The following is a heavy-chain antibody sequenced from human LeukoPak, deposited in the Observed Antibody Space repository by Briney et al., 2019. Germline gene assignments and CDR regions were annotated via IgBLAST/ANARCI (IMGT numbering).Heavy chain of an antibody. J-gene: IGHJ6*03. D-gene: IGHD2-2*01. V-gene: IGHV4-4*07. CDR2: IYTSGST. CDR3: ARGPRRVVPAAIPPRHYYMDV. Sequence: SETLSLTCTVSGGSISSYYWSWIRQPAGKGLEWIGRIYTSGSTNYNPSLKSRVTMSVDTSKNQFSLKLSSVTAADTAVYYCARGPRRVVPAAIPPRHYYMDVWGKGTTVTVSS. CDR1: GGSISSYY.